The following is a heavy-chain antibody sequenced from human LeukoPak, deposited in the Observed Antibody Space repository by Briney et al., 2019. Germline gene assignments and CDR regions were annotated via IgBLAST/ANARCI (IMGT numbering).Heavy chain of an antibody. CDR2: ISSSGSTI. CDR1: KVTFSSYE. J-gene: IGHJ6*04. V-gene: IGHV3-48*03. CDR3: AELGITMIGGV. Sequence: PGGSLRLSCAASKVTFSSYEMNWVRQAPGKGLEWVSYISSSGSTIYYADSVKGRFTISRDNAKNSLYLQMNSLRAEDTAVYYCAELGITMIGGVWGKGTTVTISS. D-gene: IGHD3-10*02.